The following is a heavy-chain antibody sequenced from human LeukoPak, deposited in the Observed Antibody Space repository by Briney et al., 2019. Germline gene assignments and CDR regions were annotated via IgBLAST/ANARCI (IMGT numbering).Heavy chain of an antibody. D-gene: IGHD1-26*01. J-gene: IGHJ4*02. Sequence: SGGSLRLSCAASGFTFTSYSLNWVRQAPGKGLEWVSSISSTSSYIYYADSVKGRFTISRGNAKNSLYLQMYSLRAEDTAVYYCARDYYGSYAIDYWGQGTLVTVSS. V-gene: IGHV3-21*01. CDR2: ISSTSSYI. CDR1: GFTFTSYS. CDR3: ARDYYGSYAIDY.